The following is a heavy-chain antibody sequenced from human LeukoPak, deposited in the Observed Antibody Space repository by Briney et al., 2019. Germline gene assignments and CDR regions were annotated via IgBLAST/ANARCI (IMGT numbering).Heavy chain of an antibody. J-gene: IGHJ4*02. Sequence: GGSLRLSCAASGFTFDDYAMHWVRHAPGKGLEWVSGISWNSGSIVYADSVKGRFTISRDNAKNSLYLQMNSLRAEDTALYYCAKDMRQLVRGYFDYWGQGTLVTVSS. CDR3: AKDMRQLVRGYFDY. V-gene: IGHV3-9*01. D-gene: IGHD6-6*01. CDR2: ISWNSGSI. CDR1: GFTFDDYA.